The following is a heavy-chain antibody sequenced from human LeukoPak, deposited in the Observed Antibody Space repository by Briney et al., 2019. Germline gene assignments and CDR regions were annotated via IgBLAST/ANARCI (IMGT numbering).Heavy chain of an antibody. D-gene: IGHD1-20*01. CDR3: ARAIVSYNWNYLDY. CDR1: GFTFSSYA. Sequence: GGSLRFSCAASGFTFSSYAMSWVRQAPGKGLEWVANIKQDGSEKYYVDSVKGRFTISRDNAKNSLHLQVNSLRAEDTAVYYCARAIVSYNWNYLDYWGQGTLVTVSS. J-gene: IGHJ4*02. V-gene: IGHV3-7*01. CDR2: IKQDGSEK.